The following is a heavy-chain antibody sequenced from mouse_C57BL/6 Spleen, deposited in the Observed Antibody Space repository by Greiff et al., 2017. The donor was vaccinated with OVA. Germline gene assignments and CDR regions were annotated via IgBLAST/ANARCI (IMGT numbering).Heavy chain of an antibody. V-gene: IGHV1-54*01. CDR3: ARSGGLEWYFDV. CDR2: INPGSGGT. Sequence: VQLQQSGAELVRPGTSVKVSCKASGYAFTNYLIEWVKQRPGQGLEWIGVINPGSGGTNYNEKFKGKATLTADKSSSTAYMQLSSLTSEDSAVYFCARSGGLEWYFDVWGTGTTVTVSS. D-gene: IGHD3-1*01. J-gene: IGHJ1*03. CDR1: GYAFTNYL.